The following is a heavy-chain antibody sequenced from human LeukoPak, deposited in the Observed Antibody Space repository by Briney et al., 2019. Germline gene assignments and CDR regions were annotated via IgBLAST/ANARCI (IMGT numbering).Heavy chain of an antibody. D-gene: IGHD5-12*01. CDR2: IYSSGST. CDR3: ARRYSGYGNAFDI. V-gene: IGHV4-59*08. J-gene: IGHJ3*02. CDR1: GGSISSYY. Sequence: SETLSLTCTVSGGSISSYYWSWIRQPPGKGLEWIGYIYSSGSTNYSPSLKSRVTISVDTSKNQFSLKLYSVTAADAAVYYCARRYSGYGNAFDIWGQGTMVTVSS.